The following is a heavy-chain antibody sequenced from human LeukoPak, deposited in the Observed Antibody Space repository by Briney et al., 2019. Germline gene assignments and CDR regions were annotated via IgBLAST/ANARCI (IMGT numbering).Heavy chain of an antibody. J-gene: IGHJ6*04. CDR1: GGSISSGGYS. CDR2: IYHSGST. Sequence: SETLSLTCAVSGGSISSGGYSWSWIRQPPGKGLEWIGYIYHSGSTYYNLSLKSRVTISVDRSKNQFSLKLSSVTAADTAVYYCARVGCSSTSCYYGMDVWGKGTTVTVSS. D-gene: IGHD2-2*01. V-gene: IGHV4-30-2*01. CDR3: ARVGCSSTSCYYGMDV.